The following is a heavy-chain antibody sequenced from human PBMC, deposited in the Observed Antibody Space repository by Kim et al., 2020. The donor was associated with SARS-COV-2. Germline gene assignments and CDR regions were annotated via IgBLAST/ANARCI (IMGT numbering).Heavy chain of an antibody. CDR2: ISGSGGST. V-gene: IGHV3-23*01. CDR3: AKGRGCGGGDTSGG. CDR1: GFTFIGYS. Sequence: GGSLRLSCAASGFTFIGYSMTWVRQAAGKGLECVSAISGSGGSTYNADSVQGRFTISRDNSKNTLYLQMTSLRAEDTAVYYCAKGRGCGGGDTSGGWGQG. D-gene: IGHD6-19*01. J-gene: IGHJ3*01.